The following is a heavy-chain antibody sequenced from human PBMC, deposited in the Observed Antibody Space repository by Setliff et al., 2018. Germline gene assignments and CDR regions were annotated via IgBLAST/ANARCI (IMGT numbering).Heavy chain of an antibody. CDR3: ARGPKWLTGIDY. V-gene: IGHV4-59*08. Sequence: PSETLSLTCIVSGGSINSYYWNWIRQPPGKGLEWIGYIYYSGNSNYDTNYNPSLKSRVTISVDTSKNQFSLKLSSVTAADTAVYYCARGPKWLTGIDYWGQGTLVTVSS. CDR2: IYYSGNSNYDT. CDR1: GGSINSYY. J-gene: IGHJ4*02. D-gene: IGHD6-19*01.